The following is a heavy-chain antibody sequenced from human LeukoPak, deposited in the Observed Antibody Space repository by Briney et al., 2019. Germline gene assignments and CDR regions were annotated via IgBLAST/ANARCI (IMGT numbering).Heavy chain of an antibody. CDR3: AADPMGREDAFDI. J-gene: IGHJ3*02. Sequence: SVKVSCKASGYTFTSYDINWVRQATGQGLEWIGWIVVGSGNTNYAQEFQERVTITRDMSTSTAYMELSSLRSEDTAVYYCAADPMGREDAFDIWGQGTMVTVSS. CDR2: IVVGSGNT. D-gene: IGHD1-26*01. CDR1: GYTFTSYD. V-gene: IGHV1-58*02.